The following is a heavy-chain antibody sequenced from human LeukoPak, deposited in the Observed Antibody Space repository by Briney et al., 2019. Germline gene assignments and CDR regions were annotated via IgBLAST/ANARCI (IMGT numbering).Heavy chain of an antibody. CDR3: ATSLGAGYFQH. Sequence: PSETLSLTCTVSGGSISSYYWSWIRQPPGKGLEWIGYIYYSGSTNYNPSLKSRVAISVDTSKNQFSLKLSSVTAADTAVYYCATSLGAGYFQHWGQGTLVTVSS. J-gene: IGHJ1*01. CDR2: IYYSGST. V-gene: IGHV4-59*08. D-gene: IGHD3-10*01. CDR1: GGSISSYY.